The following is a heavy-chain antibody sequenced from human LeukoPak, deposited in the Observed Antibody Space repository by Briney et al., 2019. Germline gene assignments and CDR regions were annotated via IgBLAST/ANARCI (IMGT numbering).Heavy chain of an antibody. V-gene: IGHV1-69*05. CDR2: IIPIFGTA. D-gene: IGHD1-14*01. CDR3: ARELPGVGAFDI. CDR1: GYTFTSYA. J-gene: IGHJ3*02. Sequence: GASVKVSCKASGYTFTSYAISWVRQAPGQGLEWMGGIIPIFGTANYAQKFQGRVTITTDESTSTAYMELSSLRSEDTAVYYCARELPGVGAFDIWGQGTMVTVSS.